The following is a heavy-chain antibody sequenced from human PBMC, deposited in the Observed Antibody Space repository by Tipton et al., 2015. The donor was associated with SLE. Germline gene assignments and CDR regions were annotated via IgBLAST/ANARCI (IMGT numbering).Heavy chain of an antibody. CDR1: GGSFSGYY. Sequence: GSLKLSCAVYGGSFSGYYWSWIRQPPGKGLEWIGYIYYSGSTNYNPSLKSRVTISVDTSKNQFSLKLSSVTAADTAVYYCAREGGSYSSSWYFDYWGQGTLVTVSS. D-gene: IGHD6-13*01. J-gene: IGHJ4*02. V-gene: IGHV4-59*01. CDR2: IYYSGST. CDR3: AREGGSYSSSWYFDY.